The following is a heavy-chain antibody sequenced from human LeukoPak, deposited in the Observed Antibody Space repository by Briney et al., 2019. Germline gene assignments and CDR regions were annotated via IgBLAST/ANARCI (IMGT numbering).Heavy chain of an antibody. CDR1: GFTFSSYS. CDR3: ATAIWSGYYTTDY. CDR2: ISGSGGST. Sequence: PGGSLRLSCAASGFTFSSYSMKWVRQAPGKGLEWVSAISGSGGSTYYADSVKGRFTISGDNSKNTLYLQMNSLRAEDTAVYYCATAIWSGYYTTDYWGQGTLVTVSS. J-gene: IGHJ4*02. V-gene: IGHV3-23*01. D-gene: IGHD3-3*01.